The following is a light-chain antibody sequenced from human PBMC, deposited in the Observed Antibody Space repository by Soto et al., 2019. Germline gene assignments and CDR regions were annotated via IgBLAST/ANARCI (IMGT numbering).Light chain of an antibody. Sequence: EIVLTQSPATLSLSPGERATLSCRASQSVSSYLAWFQHKPGQAPRLLICGASTRAPGSPARFSGSGSGTDFTLTISSLEPEDFAVYYCQQYNTWPPLTFGGGTKVDIK. CDR1: QSVSSY. CDR3: QQYNTWPPLT. J-gene: IGKJ4*01. CDR2: GAS. V-gene: IGKV3-11*01.